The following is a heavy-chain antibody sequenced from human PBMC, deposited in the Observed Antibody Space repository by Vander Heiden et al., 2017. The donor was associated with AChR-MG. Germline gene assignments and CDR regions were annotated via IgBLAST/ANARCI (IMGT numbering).Heavy chain of an antibody. CDR2: IYYSGST. Sequence: QVQLQESGPGLVKPSQTLSLACTFSGGPISSGDYYWSWIRPPPGKGLDWIGYIYYSGSTYYNPSLKSRVTISVDTSKNQFSLKLSSVTAADTAVYYCARETTVTTMPSWGQGTLVTVSS. CDR3: ARETTVTTMPS. CDR1: GGPISSGDYY. D-gene: IGHD4-17*01. V-gene: IGHV4-30-4*01. J-gene: IGHJ4*02.